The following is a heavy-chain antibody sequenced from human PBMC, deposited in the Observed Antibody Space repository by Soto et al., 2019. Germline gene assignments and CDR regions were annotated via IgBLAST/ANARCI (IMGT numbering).Heavy chain of an antibody. J-gene: IGHJ2*01. CDR2: IYYSGST. Sequence: QVQLQESGPGLVKPSETLSLTCTVSGGSVSSGSYYWSWIRQPPGKGLEWIGYIYYSGSTNYNPPLRSTVTRSVAASKHQFCLKLSSVTAADTAVYYCARGFVVVVAASHLYFDLWGRGTLVTVSS. CDR1: GGSVSSGSYY. V-gene: IGHV4-61*01. D-gene: IGHD2-15*01. CDR3: ARGFVVVVAASHLYFDL.